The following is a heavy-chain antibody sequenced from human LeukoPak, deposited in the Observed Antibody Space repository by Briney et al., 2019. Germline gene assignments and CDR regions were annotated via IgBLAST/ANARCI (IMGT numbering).Heavy chain of an antibody. CDR3: AKDYWSEGFDY. CDR1: GFTFSSYA. CDR2: ISYDGSNK. J-gene: IGHJ4*02. V-gene: IGHV3-30*04. D-gene: IGHD1-1*01. Sequence: GGSLRLSCAASGFTFSSYAMHWVRQAPGKGLEWVAVISYDGSNKYYGNSVKGRFTISRDNSKNTLYLQMNRLRAEDTAVYYCAKDYWSEGFDYWGQGTLVTVSS.